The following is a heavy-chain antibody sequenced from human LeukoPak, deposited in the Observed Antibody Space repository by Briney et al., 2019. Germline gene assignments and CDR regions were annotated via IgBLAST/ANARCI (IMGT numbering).Heavy chain of an antibody. D-gene: IGHD2-21*01. CDR3: ARRGRVSEYFDS. J-gene: IGHJ4*02. CDR2: IYPGDSDT. CDR1: GYSFTTYW. V-gene: IGHV5-51*01. Sequence: HGESLKISCQGSGYSFTTYWIGWVRQMPGKGLECMGIIYPGDSDTRYSTSFQGQVTISADKSISTAYLQWSSLKASDSAIYYCARRGRVSEYFDSWGQGTLVAVSS.